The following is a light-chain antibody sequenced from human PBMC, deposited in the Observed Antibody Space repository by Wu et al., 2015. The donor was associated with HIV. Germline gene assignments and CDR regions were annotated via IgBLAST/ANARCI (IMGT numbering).Light chain of an antibody. Sequence: IQMTQSPSSLTASVGDRVTITCRSSQSISSYLNWYQQKPGKAPRLLIYAASSLQGGVPSRFSGSGSGTDFTLTISSLQPEDFATYYCQQSYSTPXITFGQGTRLEIK. J-gene: IGKJ5*01. V-gene: IGKV1-39*01. CDR3: QQSYSTPXIT. CDR1: QSISSY. CDR2: AAS.